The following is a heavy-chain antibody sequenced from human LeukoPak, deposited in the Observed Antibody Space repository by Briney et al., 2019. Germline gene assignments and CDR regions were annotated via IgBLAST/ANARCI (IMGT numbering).Heavy chain of an antibody. Sequence: SQTLSLTCAISGDSVSNNRASWGWIRQSPSRGLEWLGRTYYRSQWFDDYAPSVRSRITINPDTSMNQFSLQLNSVTPEDTAVYYCLRLRGLGLFDYWRQGTLVTVST. CDR3: LRLRGLGLFDY. CDR1: GDSVSNNRAS. J-gene: IGHJ4*02. V-gene: IGHV6-1*01. CDR2: TYYRSQWFD. D-gene: IGHD1-26*01.